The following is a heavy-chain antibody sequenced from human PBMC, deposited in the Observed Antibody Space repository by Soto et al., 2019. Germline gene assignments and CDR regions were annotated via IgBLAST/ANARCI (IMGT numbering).Heavy chain of an antibody. CDR2: INRDGSFT. D-gene: IGHD2-8*01. CDR1: GFTFSSHW. CDR3: VRDLGHCATGECSS. J-gene: IGHJ4*02. V-gene: IGHV3-74*01. Sequence: EVQLVESGGGLVQPGGSLRLSCVASGFTFSSHWMTWVRQAPGEGLVWVSRINRDGSFTVYADSVKGRFTISRDNAKNTLYLQMNNLRDEDTALNYCVRDLGHCATGECSSWGQGTLVTVSS.